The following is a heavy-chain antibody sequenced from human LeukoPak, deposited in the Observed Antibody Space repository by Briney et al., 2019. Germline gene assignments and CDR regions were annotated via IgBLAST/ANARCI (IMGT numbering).Heavy chain of an antibody. Sequence: EASVKVSCKASGYTFTGYYMHWVRQAPGQGLEWMGRINPNSGDTNYAQKFQGRVTMTRDTSISTVYMELSRLSFDDTAIYYCARVGLHDTFDIWGQGTMVTVSS. V-gene: IGHV1-2*06. CDR3: ARVGLHDTFDI. CDR1: GYTFTGYY. J-gene: IGHJ3*02. CDR2: INPNSGDT.